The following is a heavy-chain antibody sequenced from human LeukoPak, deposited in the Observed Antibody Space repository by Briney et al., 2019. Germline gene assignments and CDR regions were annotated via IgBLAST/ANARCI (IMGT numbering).Heavy chain of an antibody. J-gene: IGHJ4*02. CDR3: ARVGEGAAKD. Sequence: GGSLRLSCAASGFTFDDYAMHWVRQAPGKGLEWVSGISWNSGSIGYADSVKGRFIISRDNAKNSLYLQMNSLRAEDTALYYCARVGEGAAKDWGQGTLVTVSS. CDR2: ISWNSGSI. CDR1: GFTFDDYA. D-gene: IGHD1-26*01. V-gene: IGHV3-9*01.